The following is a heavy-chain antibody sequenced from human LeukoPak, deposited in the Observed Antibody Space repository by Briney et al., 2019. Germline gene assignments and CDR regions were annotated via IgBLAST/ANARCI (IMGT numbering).Heavy chain of an antibody. D-gene: IGHD1-26*01. Sequence: PGGSLRLSCAASGFTVSSNYMSWVRQAPGKGLEWVSVIYSGGSTYYADSVKGRFTISRDNSKNTLYLQMNSLRAEDTAVYYCARDFGGSLGYWYFDLWGRGTLVTVSS. CDR2: IYSGGST. CDR3: ARDFGGSLGYWYFDL. V-gene: IGHV3-66*01. CDR1: GFTVSSNY. J-gene: IGHJ2*01.